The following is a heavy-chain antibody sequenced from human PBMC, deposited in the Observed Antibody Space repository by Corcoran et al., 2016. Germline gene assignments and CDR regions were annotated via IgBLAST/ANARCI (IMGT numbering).Heavy chain of an antibody. CDR2: IIPIFGTA. D-gene: IGHD2-2*01. CDR1: GGTFSSYA. Sequence: QVQLVQSGAEVKKPGSSVKVSCKASGGTFSSYAISWVRQAPGQGLEWMGGIIPIFGTANYAQKFQGRVTITADESTSTAYMELSSLRSEDTAVYYCARGYIVVVPADTPELGYYYYGMDVWGQGTTVTVSS. V-gene: IGHV1-69*01. CDR3: ARGYIVVVPADTPELGYYYYGMDV. J-gene: IGHJ6*02.